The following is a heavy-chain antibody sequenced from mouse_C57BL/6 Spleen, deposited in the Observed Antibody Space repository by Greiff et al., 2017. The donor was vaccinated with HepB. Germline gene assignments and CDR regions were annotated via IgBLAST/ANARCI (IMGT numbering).Heavy chain of an antibody. D-gene: IGHD2-4*01. Sequence: EVQLKESGAELVKPGASVKLSCTASGFNIKDYYMHWVKQRPAQGLEWIGRIDPEDGETKYDPKFQGKATRTADTSSNTAYLQLSSLTSEDTAVYYCGPYDYPLAYWGQGTLVTVSA. J-gene: IGHJ3*01. V-gene: IGHV14-2*01. CDR1: GFNIKDYY. CDR3: GPYDYPLAY. CDR2: IDPEDGET.